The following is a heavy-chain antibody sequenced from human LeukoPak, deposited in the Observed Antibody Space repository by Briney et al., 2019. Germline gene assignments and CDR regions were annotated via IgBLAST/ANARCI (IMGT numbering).Heavy chain of an antibody. V-gene: IGHV3-21*01. CDR1: GFTFSDYT. Sequence: TGGSLRLSCAASGFTFSDYTMTWVRQAPGKGLEWVASISSDSSYIDYADSVKGRFTISRDNAKNSLYLQMNSLRAEDTAVYYCARGTMFPYYFDYWGQGTLVTVSS. CDR3: ARGTMFPYYFDY. CDR2: ISSDSSYI. J-gene: IGHJ4*02. D-gene: IGHD3-10*02.